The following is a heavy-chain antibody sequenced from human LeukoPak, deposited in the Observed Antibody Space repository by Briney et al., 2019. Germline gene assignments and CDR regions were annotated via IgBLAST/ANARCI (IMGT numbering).Heavy chain of an antibody. D-gene: IGHD2-15*01. J-gene: IGHJ4*02. CDR3: AKDKYCSGGRCWSYFDY. CDR2: TRGGGRST. CDR1: GSTFENYV. V-gene: IGHV3-43*02. Sequence: GGSLRLSCAASGSTFENYVMHWVRQAPGKGLEWVSLTRGGGRSTYYADSVKGRFTISRDNSKNSLYLQMNSLRTEDTALYYCAKDKYCSGGRCWSYFDYWGQGTLVSVSS.